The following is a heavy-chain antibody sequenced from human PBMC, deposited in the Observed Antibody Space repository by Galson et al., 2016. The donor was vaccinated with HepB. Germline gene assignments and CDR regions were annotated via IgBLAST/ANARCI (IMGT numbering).Heavy chain of an antibody. V-gene: IGHV1-69*13. D-gene: IGHD3-22*01. CDR2: IIPIFGTA. CDR3: ASRAGDYYDNSGYYYYYNYGMDV. CDR1: GGTFSNYA. J-gene: IGHJ6*02. Sequence: SVKVSCKASGGTFSNYAISWVRQAPRQGLEWMGGIIPIFGTANYAQNFQGRVTITADESTSTAYMELSSLRSEDTAVYYCASRAGDYYDNSGYYYYYNYGMDVWGQGTTVTVSS.